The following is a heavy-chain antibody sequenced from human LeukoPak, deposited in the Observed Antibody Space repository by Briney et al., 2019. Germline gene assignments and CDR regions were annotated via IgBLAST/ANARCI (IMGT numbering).Heavy chain of an antibody. CDR1: GFTFSSYG. D-gene: IGHD6-13*01. Sequence: GGSLRLSCAASGFTFSSYGMHWVSQAPGKGLEWVAVISYDGSNKYYADSVKGRFTISRDNSKNTLYLQMNSLRAEDTAVYYCAKPVSSSWYGGDAFDIWGQGTMVTVSS. V-gene: IGHV3-30*18. CDR3: AKPVSSSWYGGDAFDI. CDR2: ISYDGSNK. J-gene: IGHJ3*02.